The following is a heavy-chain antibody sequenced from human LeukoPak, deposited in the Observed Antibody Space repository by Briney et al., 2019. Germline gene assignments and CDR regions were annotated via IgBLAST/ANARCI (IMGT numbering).Heavy chain of an antibody. J-gene: IGHJ5*02. CDR1: GGSISRYY. CDR3: TRDLPTPPYNWFDP. CDR2: IYISGIT. Sequence: SESLSLTCTVSGGSISRYYWSWIRQPAGKGLEWSGRIYISGITDYNPSLKSRVTMSLDTSKNQFSLKLSSVTAADTAVYYCTRDLPTPPYNWFDPWGQGTLVTVSS. V-gene: IGHV4-4*07. D-gene: IGHD5/OR15-5a*01.